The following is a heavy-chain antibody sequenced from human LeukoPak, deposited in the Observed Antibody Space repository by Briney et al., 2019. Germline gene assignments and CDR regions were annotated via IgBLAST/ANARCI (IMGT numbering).Heavy chain of an antibody. CDR2: ISGGGGGT. J-gene: IGHJ6*02. Sequence: GGSLRLSCAASGFTFSSYAMTWLRQAPGKGLEWVSAISGGGGGTFYADSVKGRFTISRDNSKNTLYLQMNSLSAEDTAVYYCAKDLGGKPYYYYGMDVWGQGTTVTVSS. CDR3: AKDLGGKPYYYYGMDV. V-gene: IGHV3-23*01. CDR1: GFTFSSYA.